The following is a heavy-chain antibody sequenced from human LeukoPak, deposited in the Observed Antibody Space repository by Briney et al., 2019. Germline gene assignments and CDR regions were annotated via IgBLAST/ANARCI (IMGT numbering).Heavy chain of an antibody. D-gene: IGHD6-13*01. V-gene: IGHV1-69*05. CDR2: IIPIFGTA. Sequence: SVKVSCKASGGTFSSYAISWVRQAPGQGLEWMGRIIPIFGTASYAQKFQGRVTITTDESTSTACMELSSLRSEDTAVYYCARDRWDSSSWYGNFDYWGQGTLVTVSS. J-gene: IGHJ4*02. CDR1: GGTFSSYA. CDR3: ARDRWDSSSWYGNFDY.